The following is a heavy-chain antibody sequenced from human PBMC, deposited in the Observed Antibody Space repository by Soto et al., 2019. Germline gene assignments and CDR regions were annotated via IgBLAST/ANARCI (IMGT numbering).Heavy chain of an antibody. CDR1: GFTFDDHA. CDR2: ITWNSVAL. CDR3: AKERVRDFDG. D-gene: IGHD3-9*01. V-gene: IGHV3-9*01. J-gene: IGHJ4*02. Sequence: VQLVESGGGLVRPGGSLRLSCAASGFTFDDHAMHWVRQAPGKGLEWISAITWNSVALDYADSVKGRFTISRDNAKKSLYLQMNSLRSEDTALYYCAKERVRDFDGWGQGTLVTVSS.